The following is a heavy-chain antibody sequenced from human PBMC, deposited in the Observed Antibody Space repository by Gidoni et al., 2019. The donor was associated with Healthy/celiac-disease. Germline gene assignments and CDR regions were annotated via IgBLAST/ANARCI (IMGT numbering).Heavy chain of an antibody. CDR3: ARLDGGPSNYYGMDV. CDR1: GYSLTSYW. J-gene: IGHJ6*01. CDR2: IDPGDSYT. D-gene: IGHD4-17*01. V-gene: IGHV5-10-1*03. Sequence: EVQPVQSGAEVQKPGESPRISCKGSGYSLTSYWITWVRQMHGKGLEWMGRIDPGDSYTKYSPSFQGPVTISADKSISTAYLHWSSLKASDTAMYYCARLDGGPSNYYGMDVWGQGTTVTVSS.